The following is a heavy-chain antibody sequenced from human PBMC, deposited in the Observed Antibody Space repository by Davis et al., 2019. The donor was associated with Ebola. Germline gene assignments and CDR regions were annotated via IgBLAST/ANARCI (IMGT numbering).Heavy chain of an antibody. J-gene: IGHJ6*02. Sequence: GESLKISCAASGFFFSNYRMSWVRQAPGKGLEWVANIKQDGSAKYYVDSVKGRFTISRDNAKNSLDLQMNSLRAEETAVYYCAREYEDVIGFLEWGKKRDYYAMDVWGQGTTVTVSS. CDR1: GFFFSNYR. CDR3: AREYEDVIGFLEWGKKRDYYAMDV. CDR2: IKQDGSAK. D-gene: IGHD3-3*01. V-gene: IGHV3-7*01.